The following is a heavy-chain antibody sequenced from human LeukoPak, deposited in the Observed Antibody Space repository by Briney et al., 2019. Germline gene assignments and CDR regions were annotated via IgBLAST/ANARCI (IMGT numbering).Heavy chain of an antibody. Sequence: SVTVSCKASGGTFSSYAISWVRQAPGQGLEWMGRIIPILGIANYAQKFQGRVTITADKSTSTAYMELSSLRSEDTAVYYCARDGEYSSGWYGGNYFDYCGKGTLVTVSS. CDR3: ARDGEYSSGWYGGNYFDY. V-gene: IGHV1-69*04. D-gene: IGHD6-19*01. J-gene: IGHJ4*02. CDR1: GGTFSSYA. CDR2: IIPILGIA.